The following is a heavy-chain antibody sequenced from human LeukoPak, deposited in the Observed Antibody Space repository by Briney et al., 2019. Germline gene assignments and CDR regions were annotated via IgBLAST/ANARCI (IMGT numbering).Heavy chain of an antibody. Sequence: GGSLRLSCAASGFTFITYSMNWVRQAPGKGLEWVSSISSSSNYIYYADSVKGRFTISRDNAKNSLYLQMNSLRAEDTAVYYCARVPPDDYGDYYYFDYWGQGTLVTVSS. D-gene: IGHD4-17*01. J-gene: IGHJ4*02. CDR3: ARVPPDDYGDYYYFDY. V-gene: IGHV3-21*04. CDR2: ISSSSNYI. CDR1: GFTFITYS.